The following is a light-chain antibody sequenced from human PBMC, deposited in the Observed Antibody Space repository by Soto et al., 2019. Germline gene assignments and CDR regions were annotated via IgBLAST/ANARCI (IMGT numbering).Light chain of an antibody. CDR2: DAS. V-gene: IGKV3-15*01. CDR1: QSVNSN. CDR3: QQYTSWPPLT. Sequence: EIVMTQSPATLSVSPGERATLSCRASQSVNSNLAWYRQKPGQAPMLLISDASTSATGVPARFSGSGSATEFTLTISSLQSEDSGIYYCQQYTSWPPLTFGGGTKVESK. J-gene: IGKJ4*01.